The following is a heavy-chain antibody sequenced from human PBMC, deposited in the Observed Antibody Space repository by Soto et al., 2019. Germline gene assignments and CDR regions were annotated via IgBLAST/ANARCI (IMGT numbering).Heavy chain of an antibody. J-gene: IGHJ6*02. CDR3: ARGGYDSSDYGMDV. V-gene: IGHV1-69*13. CDR1: GGTFSSYS. Sequence: SVKVSCKASGGTFSSYSISWVRQAPGQGLEWMGGIIPIFGTANYAQKFQGRVTITADESASTAYMELSSLRSEDTAVYYCARGGYDSSDYGMDVWGQGTTVTVSS. CDR2: IIPIFGTA. D-gene: IGHD3-22*01.